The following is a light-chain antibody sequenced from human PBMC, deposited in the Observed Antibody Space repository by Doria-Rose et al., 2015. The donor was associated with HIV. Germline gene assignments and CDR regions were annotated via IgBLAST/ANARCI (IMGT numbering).Light chain of an antibody. CDR2: DVS. CDR1: HSVSSSE. Sequence: TQSPGTLSLSPGERATLSCRASHSVSSSELGWYQQKPGHAPRLLIYDVSTRATGIPDRFSGSGSGTDFTLAISRLEPEDFAVYYCQQYVSSPLTFGGGTKVEIK. V-gene: IGKV3-20*01. CDR3: QQYVSSPLT. J-gene: IGKJ4*01.